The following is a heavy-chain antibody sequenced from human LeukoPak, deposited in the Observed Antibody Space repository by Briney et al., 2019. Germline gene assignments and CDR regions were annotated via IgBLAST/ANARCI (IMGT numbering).Heavy chain of an antibody. Sequence: GASVQVSCKASGYTFTGYYMHWVRQAPGQGLEWMGWINPNSGGTNYAQKFQGRVTMTRDTSISTAYMELSRLRSDDTAVYYCARDYGGNSGADYWGQGTLVTVSS. D-gene: IGHD4-23*01. CDR2: INPNSGGT. CDR3: ARDYGGNSGADY. CDR1: GYTFTGYY. J-gene: IGHJ4*02. V-gene: IGHV1-2*02.